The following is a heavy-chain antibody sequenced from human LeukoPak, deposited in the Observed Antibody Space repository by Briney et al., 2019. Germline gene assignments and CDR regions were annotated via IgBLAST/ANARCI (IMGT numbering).Heavy chain of an antibody. CDR2: ISGSGGST. Sequence: PGGSLRLSCAASGFTFNNYAMSWVRQAPGKGLEWVSAISGSGGSTYYADSVKGRFTISRDNSKNTLYLQMSSLRAEDTAVYYCARIAVDGGVDYWGQGTLVTVSS. V-gene: IGHV3-23*01. J-gene: IGHJ4*02. CDR3: ARIAVDGGVDY. CDR1: GFTFNNYA. D-gene: IGHD6-19*01.